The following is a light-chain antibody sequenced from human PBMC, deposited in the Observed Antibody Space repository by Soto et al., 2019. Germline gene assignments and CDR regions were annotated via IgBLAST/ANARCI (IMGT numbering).Light chain of an antibody. CDR2: GAS. V-gene: IGKV3-20*01. CDR3: QQYGSSPPT. CDR1: QSVSSSY. J-gene: IGKJ1*01. Sequence: EIVLTQSPGTLSTSPGERDTLSCRASQSVSSSYLAWYQQKPGQAPRLLIYGASSRATGIPDRFSGSGSGTDFTLTISRLEPEDFAMHYCQQYGSSPPTFGQGTKVEIK.